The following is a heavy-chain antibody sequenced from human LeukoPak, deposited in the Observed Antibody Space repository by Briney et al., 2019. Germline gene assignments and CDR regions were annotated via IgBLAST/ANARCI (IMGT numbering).Heavy chain of an antibody. CDR1: GGTFSSYA. Sequence: ASVKVSCKASGGTFSSYAISWVRQAPGQGLEWMGGIIPIFGTANYAQKFQGRVTITADESTSTAYMEQSSLRSEDTAVYYCASSPYHSYSSFMLEGKGSPLFFDYWGQGTLVTVSS. CDR2: IIPIFGTA. V-gene: IGHV1-69*01. J-gene: IGHJ4*02. D-gene: IGHD6-6*01. CDR3: ASSPYHSYSSFMLEGKGSPLFFDY.